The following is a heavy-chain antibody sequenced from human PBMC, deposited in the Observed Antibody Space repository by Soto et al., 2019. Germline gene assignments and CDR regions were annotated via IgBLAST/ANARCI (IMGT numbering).Heavy chain of an antibody. CDR2: IHYSGST. CDR1: GGSFSSYY. D-gene: IGHD3-3*01. CDR3: ARDGPHLTIFAYGDY. Sequence: SETLSLTCTVSGGSFSSYYWSWIRQPPGKGLEWIGYIHYSGSTSYNPSLKSRVAISVDTSKNQFSLKLSSVTAADTAVYYCARDGPHLTIFAYGDYWGQGNLVTVSS. V-gene: IGHV4-59*12. J-gene: IGHJ4*02.